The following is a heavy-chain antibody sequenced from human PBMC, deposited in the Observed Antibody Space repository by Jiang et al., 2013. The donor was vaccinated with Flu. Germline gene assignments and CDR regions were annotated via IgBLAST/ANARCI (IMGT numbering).Heavy chain of an antibody. Sequence: VQLVESGGGLVQPGGSLRLSCAASGFTFSTYAMSWVRQAPGKGLEWVSSIGGSGGSTFYADSVKGRFTISRDSSKNTLYLQMNSLRAEDTAVYYCAKPGYSGYDFGYYYMDVWGKGTTVTVSS. J-gene: IGHJ6*03. D-gene: IGHD5-12*01. V-gene: IGHV3-23*04. CDR1: GFTFSTYA. CDR3: AKPGYSGYDFGYYYMDV. CDR2: IGGSGGST.